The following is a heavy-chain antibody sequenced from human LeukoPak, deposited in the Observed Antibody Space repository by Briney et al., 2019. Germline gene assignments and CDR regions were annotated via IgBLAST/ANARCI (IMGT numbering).Heavy chain of an antibody. CDR3: AREVTGYCSNYYCYYYYYMDV. CDR2: INWRGDDT. Sequence: GGSLRLSCAASGFTFDDYAMTGVRQVPGKGLEWVSDINWRGDDTGYADAVKGRFHISRDNAKNSLYLEMNSLKVEDTAIYYCAREVTGYCSNYYCYYYYYMDVWGKGTTVTVSS. D-gene: IGHD2-2*01. J-gene: IGHJ6*03. CDR1: GFTFDDYA. V-gene: IGHV3-20*04.